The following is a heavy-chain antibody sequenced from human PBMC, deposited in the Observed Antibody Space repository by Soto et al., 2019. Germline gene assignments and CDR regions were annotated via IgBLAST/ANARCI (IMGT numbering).Heavy chain of an antibody. J-gene: IGHJ6*02. Sequence: GESLKISCKGSGYSFTSYWIGWVRQMPGKGLEWMGIIYPGDSDTRYSPSFQGQVTISADKSISTAYLQWSSLKASDTAMYYCARHRIVHDFVIFVYAPEYGMDVWGQGSTVTVSS. CDR1: GYSFTSYW. CDR2: IYPGDSDT. CDR3: ARHRIVHDFVIFVYAPEYGMDV. D-gene: IGHD2-8*01. V-gene: IGHV5-51*01.